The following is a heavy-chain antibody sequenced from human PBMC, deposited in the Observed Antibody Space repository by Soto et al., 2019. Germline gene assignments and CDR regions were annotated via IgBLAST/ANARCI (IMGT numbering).Heavy chain of an antibody. CDR3: ATSQVTSSGWLGSSAEYFQH. D-gene: IGHD6-19*01. Sequence: SETLSLTCAVSGGSISSSNWWSWVRQPPGKGLEWIGEIYHSGSTNYNPSLKSRVTISVDKSKNQFSLKLSSVTAADTAVYYCATSQVTSSGWLGSSAEYFQHWGQGTLVTVSS. V-gene: IGHV4-4*02. J-gene: IGHJ1*01. CDR2: IYHSGST. CDR1: GGSISSSNW.